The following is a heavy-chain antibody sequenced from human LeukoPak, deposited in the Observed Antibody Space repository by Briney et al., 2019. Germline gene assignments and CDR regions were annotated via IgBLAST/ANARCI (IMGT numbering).Heavy chain of an antibody. CDR1: AFTFSYYN. J-gene: IGHJ6*04. D-gene: IGHD3-10*02. CDR3: AELGITMIGGV. CDR2: ISSSSSYI. Sequence: GGSLRLSCAASAFTFSYYNMNWVRQAPGKGLEWVSSISSSSSYIYYADSVKGRFTISRDNAKNSLYLQMNSLRAEDTAVYYCAELGITMIGGVWGKGTTVTISS. V-gene: IGHV3-21*01.